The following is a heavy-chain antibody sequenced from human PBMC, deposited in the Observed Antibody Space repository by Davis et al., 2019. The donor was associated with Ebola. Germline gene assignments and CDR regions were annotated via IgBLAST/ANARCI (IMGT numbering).Heavy chain of an antibody. CDR1: GGSFSGHH. J-gene: IGHJ4*02. CDR2: INHRGSA. D-gene: IGHD4-17*01. V-gene: IGHV4-34*01. CDR3: ARSTTVTTAAFEF. Sequence: PSETLSLTCAVYGGSFSGHHWSWIRQPPGKGLEWIGEINHRGSANYNPSLKSRVTILIETSKNQFSLKVSSVTAADTAIYYCARSTTVTTAAFEFWGQGTLVTVSS.